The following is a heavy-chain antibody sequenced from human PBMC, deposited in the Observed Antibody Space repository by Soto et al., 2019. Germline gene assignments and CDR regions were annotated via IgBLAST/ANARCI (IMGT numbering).Heavy chain of an antibody. J-gene: IGHJ6*02. CDR1: GYTITGYY. V-gene: IGHV1-2*04. CDR2: INPNSGGT. Sequence: GASVKVSCKASGYTITGYYMHWVRQAPGQGLEWMGWINPNSGGTNYAQKFQGWVTMTRDTSISTAYMELSRLRSDDTAVYYCARDSIAVAGYEFSYYYGMDVWGQGTTVTVSS. D-gene: IGHD6-19*01. CDR3: ARDSIAVAGYEFSYYYGMDV.